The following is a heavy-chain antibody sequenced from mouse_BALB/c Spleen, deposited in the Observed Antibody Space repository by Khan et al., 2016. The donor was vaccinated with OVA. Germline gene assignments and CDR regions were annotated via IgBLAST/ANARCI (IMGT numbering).Heavy chain of an antibody. Sequence: QIQLVQSGPELKKPGETVKISCKASGYTFTNYGMNWVKQSPGKALKWMGWINTYTGEPTYADDFKGRFAFSLETSATTAYLQINNLKKGDTATYFCARPPYFSYTLDYWGQGTSVTVSS. V-gene: IGHV9-3-1*01. CDR1: GYTFTNYG. CDR2: INTYTGEP. D-gene: IGHD2-10*01. J-gene: IGHJ4*01. CDR3: ARPPYFSYTLDY.